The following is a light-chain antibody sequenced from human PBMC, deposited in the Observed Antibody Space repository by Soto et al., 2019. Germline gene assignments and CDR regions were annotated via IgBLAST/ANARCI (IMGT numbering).Light chain of an antibody. CDR3: QQYNNWRT. CDR1: QSVNSN. CDR2: GAS. J-gene: IGKJ1*01. Sequence: EIVTTRSPATLTVYPGERATLSCRASQSVNSNLAWYQQKPGQAPRLLISGASTRATGIPARFSGSGSGTEFTLTISSLRSEDFAVYYCQQYNNWRTFGQGTKVDIK. V-gene: IGKV3-15*01.